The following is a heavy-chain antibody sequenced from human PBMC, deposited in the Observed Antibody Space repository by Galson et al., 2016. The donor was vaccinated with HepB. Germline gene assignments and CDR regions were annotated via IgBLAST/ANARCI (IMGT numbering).Heavy chain of an antibody. V-gene: IGHV3-7*02. CDR2: VSPNGGEE. J-gene: IGHJ5*02. CDR3: AATTVGSGGTRRFDP. Sequence: SLRPSCASSGFILTNYWMNCVRQTPGKGLELVANVSPNGGEEYYVDSVKGRFTISRDNAGTSLLLQMDSLRVDDTVVYYCAATTVGSGGTRRFDPWGHGILVNVSS. D-gene: IGHD4-11*01. CDR1: GFILTNYW.